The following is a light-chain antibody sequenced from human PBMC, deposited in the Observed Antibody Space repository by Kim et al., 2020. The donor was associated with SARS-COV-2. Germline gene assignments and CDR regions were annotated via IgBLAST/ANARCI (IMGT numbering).Light chain of an antibody. V-gene: IGKV3-11*01. CDR3: QQHSSWPLT. CDR1: RTINRY. CDR2: DIF. Sequence: LSPGERATLSCRTSRTINRYLAWYQQKPGQTPRLLLYDIFNRAAGIPDRVSGSGSGTDFTLTNSSLEPEDFAVYYCQQHSSWPLTFGGGTKVDIK. J-gene: IGKJ4*01.